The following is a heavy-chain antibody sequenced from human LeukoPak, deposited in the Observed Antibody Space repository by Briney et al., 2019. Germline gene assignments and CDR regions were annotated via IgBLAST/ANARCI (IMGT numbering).Heavy chain of an antibody. CDR2: INPNSGGT. CDR3: AREPPYCSSTSCYRGGFDY. D-gene: IGHD2-2*02. Sequence: ASVKVSCKACGYTFTGYYMHWVRQAPGQGLEWMGWINPNSGGTNYAQKFQGRVTMTRDTSISTAYMELSRLRSDDTAVYYCAREPPYCSSTSCYRGGFDYWGQGTLVTVSA. J-gene: IGHJ4*02. CDR1: GYTFTGYY. V-gene: IGHV1-2*02.